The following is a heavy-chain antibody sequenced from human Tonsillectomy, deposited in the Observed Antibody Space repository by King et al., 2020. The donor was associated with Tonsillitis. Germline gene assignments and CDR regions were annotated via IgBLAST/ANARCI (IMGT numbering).Heavy chain of an antibody. V-gene: IGHV3-7*03. CDR3: ARVITGTTSVFDY. D-gene: IGHD1-7*01. CDR1: GFTFSIYW. J-gene: IGHJ4*02. CDR2: IKQGGSEI. Sequence: VQLVESGGGLVQPGGSLRLSFAASGFTFSIYWLSWVRLAPGKWLEGVGNIKQGGSEIYYLDFLKGRFTNSRDNAKNSLYLQMNSLRAEDTAVYYCARVITGTTSVFDYWGQGTLVTVSS.